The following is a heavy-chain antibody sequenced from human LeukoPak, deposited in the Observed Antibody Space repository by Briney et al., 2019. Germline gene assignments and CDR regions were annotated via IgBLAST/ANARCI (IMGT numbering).Heavy chain of an antibody. CDR2: IYYSGST. V-gene: IGHV4-31*03. CDR3: ARFRYYDFWSGYYKTNWFDP. D-gene: IGHD3-3*01. Sequence: SETLSLTCTVSGGSISSGGYYWSWIRQHPGKGLEWIGYIYYSGSTCYNPSLKSRVTISVDTSKNQFSLKLSSVTAADTAVYYCARFRYYDFWSGYYKTNWFDPWGQGTLVTVSS. CDR1: GGSISSGGYY. J-gene: IGHJ5*02.